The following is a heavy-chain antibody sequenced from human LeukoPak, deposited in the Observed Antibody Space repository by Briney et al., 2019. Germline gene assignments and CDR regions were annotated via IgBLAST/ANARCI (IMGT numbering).Heavy chain of an antibody. J-gene: IGHJ3*02. V-gene: IGHV3-23*01. CDR2: ISGGGSST. CDR3: AKDSQADAFDI. CDR1: ESTFSSYA. Sequence: GGSLRLSCAASESTFSSYAMSWVRQAPGKGLEWVSVISGGGSSTYYADSVKGRFTISRDNSKNTLYLQLNSLRAEEPALYYCAKDSQADAFDIWGQGTMVTVSS.